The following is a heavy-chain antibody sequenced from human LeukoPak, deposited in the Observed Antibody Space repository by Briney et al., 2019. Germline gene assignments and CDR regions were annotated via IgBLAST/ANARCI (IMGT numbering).Heavy chain of an antibody. CDR1: GFIFSTYA. Sequence: PGGSLRLSCAASGFIFSTYAMSWVRQAPGKGLEWVSAITGSGDSTYYADSVKGRFTISRDNSKNTLSLQMNSLRAEDTAVYYCAKEHPVGGTNYFGYWGQGTLVTVPS. CDR3: AKEHPVGGTNYFGY. CDR2: ITGSGDST. V-gene: IGHV3-23*01. D-gene: IGHD1-26*01. J-gene: IGHJ4*02.